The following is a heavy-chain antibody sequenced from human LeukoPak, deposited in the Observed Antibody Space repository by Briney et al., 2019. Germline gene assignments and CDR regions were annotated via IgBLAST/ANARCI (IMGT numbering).Heavy chain of an antibody. D-gene: IGHD5-18*01. V-gene: IGHV4-59*01. CDR2: IYSSGST. CDR3: ARVFRGYSYGPFDY. CDR1: SGSISGYY. Sequence: SETLSLTCTVSSGSISGYYWRWIRQPPGKGLEWVGYIYSSGSTSYNPSLKSRVTLSIDTSNNQFSLKLSSVTAADTAVYYCARVFRGYSYGPFDYWGQGTLVTVSS. J-gene: IGHJ4*02.